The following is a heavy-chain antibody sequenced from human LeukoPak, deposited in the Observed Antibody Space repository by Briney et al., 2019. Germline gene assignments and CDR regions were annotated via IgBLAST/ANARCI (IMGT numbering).Heavy chain of an antibody. CDR2: IYYSGST. CDR3: ARDGPIVGATTD. D-gene: IGHD1-26*01. J-gene: IGHJ4*02. CDR1: GGSISSYY. Sequence: SETLSLTCTVSGGSISSYYWSWIRQPPGKGLEWIGYIYYSGSTNYNPSLKSRVTISVDTSKNQFSLKLSSVTAADTAVYYCARDGPIVGATTDWGQGTLVTVSS. V-gene: IGHV4-59*01.